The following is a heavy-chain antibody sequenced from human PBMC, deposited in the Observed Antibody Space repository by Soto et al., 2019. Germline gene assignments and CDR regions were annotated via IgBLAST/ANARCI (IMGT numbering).Heavy chain of an antibody. CDR1: GGSISSYY. CDR2: IYYSGST. V-gene: IGHV4-59*01. Sequence: PSETLSLTCTVSGGSISSYYGSWIRQPPGKGLEWIGYIYYSGSTNYNPSLKSRVTISVDTSKNQFSLKLSSVTAADTAMYYCARTYYDFWSGYYGQNWFDPWGQGTLVTVSS. CDR3: ARTYYDFWSGYYGQNWFDP. J-gene: IGHJ5*02. D-gene: IGHD3-3*01.